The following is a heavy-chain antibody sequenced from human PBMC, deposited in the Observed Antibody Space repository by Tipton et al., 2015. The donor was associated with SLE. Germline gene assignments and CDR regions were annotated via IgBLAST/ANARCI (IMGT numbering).Heavy chain of an antibody. D-gene: IGHD2-15*01. Sequence: SLRLSCVASGFRSPFTDYGMYWVRQTPGKGLEWVAVIWHDGSNKNYVDSTKGRFIISKDDSKSTLYLQMNSLTVDDTGLYFCARVRGILGGSGWYLELWGRGTLVTVSS. CDR2: IWHDGSNK. J-gene: IGHJ2*01. CDR3: ARVRGILGGSGWYLEL. V-gene: IGHV3-33*07. CDR1: GFRSPFTDYG.